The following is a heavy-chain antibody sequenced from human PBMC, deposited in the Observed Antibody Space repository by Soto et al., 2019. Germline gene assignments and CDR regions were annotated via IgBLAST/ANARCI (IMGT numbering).Heavy chain of an antibody. CDR1: GYTSTGYY. CDR3: ARAQLWLNYYYYGMDV. D-gene: IGHD5-18*01. V-gene: IGHV1-2*04. Sequence: ASVKVSCKASGYTSTGYYMHWVRQAPGQGLEWMGWINPNSGGTNYAQKFQGWVTMTRDTSISTAYMELSRLRSDDTAVYYCARAQLWLNYYYYGMDVWGQGTTVTVSS. CDR2: INPNSGGT. J-gene: IGHJ6*02.